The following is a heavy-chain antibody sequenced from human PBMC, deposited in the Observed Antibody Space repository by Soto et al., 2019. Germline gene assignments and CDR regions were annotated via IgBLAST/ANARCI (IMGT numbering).Heavy chain of an antibody. J-gene: IGHJ6*02. D-gene: IGHD1-1*01. Sequence: SVKVSCKASGGTFSSYAISWVRQAPGQGLEWMGGIIPIFGTTNYAQRFQGRVTITADESTTTADMELSSLRSEDTAVYYCARDSREESDWNYYYGMDVWGQGTTVTVSS. CDR2: IIPIFGTT. V-gene: IGHV1-69*13. CDR1: GGTFSSYA. CDR3: ARDSREESDWNYYYGMDV.